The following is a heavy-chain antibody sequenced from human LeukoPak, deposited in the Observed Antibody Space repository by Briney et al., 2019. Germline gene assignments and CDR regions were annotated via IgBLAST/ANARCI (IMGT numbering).Heavy chain of an antibody. CDR3: ATSRGYCSSTSCYHPDY. J-gene: IGHJ4*02. V-gene: IGHV3-30*02. CDR1: GFTFSSYG. CDR2: IRYDGSNK. Sequence: GGSLRLSCAASGFTFSSYGMHWVRQAPGKGLEWVAFIRYDGSNKYYADSVKGRFTISRDNSKNTLYLQMNSLRAEDTAVYYCATSRGYCSSTSCYHPDYWGQGTLVTVSS. D-gene: IGHD2-2*01.